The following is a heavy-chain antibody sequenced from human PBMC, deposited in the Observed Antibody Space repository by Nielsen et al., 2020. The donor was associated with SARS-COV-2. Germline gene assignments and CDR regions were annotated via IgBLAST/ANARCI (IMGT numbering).Heavy chain of an antibody. Sequence: GESLKISCAASGFTFSSYAMHWVRQAPGKGLEWVAVISYDGSNKYYADSVKGRFTISRDNSKNTLYLQMNSLRAEDTAVYYCARLRADSSGYPWYGMDVWGQGTTVTVSS. CDR3: ARLRADSSGYPWYGMDV. V-gene: IGHV3-30*04. D-gene: IGHD3-22*01. CDR2: ISYDGSNK. CDR1: GFTFSSYA. J-gene: IGHJ6*02.